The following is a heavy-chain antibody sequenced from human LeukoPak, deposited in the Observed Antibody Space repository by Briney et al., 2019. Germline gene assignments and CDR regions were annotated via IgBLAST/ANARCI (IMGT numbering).Heavy chain of an antibody. V-gene: IGHV4-34*01. J-gene: IGHJ3*02. CDR3: ARKRHITIFGVAPVSAFDI. Sequence: SETLTLTCAVYGGSFSGYYWSWIRQPPGKGLEWIGEINHRGSTNYNPSLKSRGTISVDTSKNQFSLKLSSVTAADTAVYYCARKRHITIFGVAPVSAFDIWGQGTMVTVSS. D-gene: IGHD3-3*01. CDR1: GGSFSGYY. CDR2: INHRGST.